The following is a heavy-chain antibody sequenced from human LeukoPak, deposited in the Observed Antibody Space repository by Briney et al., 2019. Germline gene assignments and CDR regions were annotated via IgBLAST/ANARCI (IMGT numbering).Heavy chain of an antibody. V-gene: IGHV3-48*04. J-gene: IGHJ4*02. CDR2: ISSTTSTI. D-gene: IGHD6-13*01. CDR3: ARRGTSSSWAHFDY. Sequence: GGSLRLSCAASGFSFSSYNMNWVRQAPGKGLEWVSYISSTTSTIYYADSVKGRFTISRDNAKNSLYLQMNSLGAEDTAVYYCARRGTSSSWAHFDYWGQGTLVTVSS. CDR1: GFSFSSYN.